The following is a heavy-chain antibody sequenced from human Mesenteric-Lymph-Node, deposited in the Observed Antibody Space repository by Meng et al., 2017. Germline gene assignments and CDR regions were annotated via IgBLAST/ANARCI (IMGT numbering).Heavy chain of an antibody. V-gene: IGHV1-69*06. CDR2: IIPIFGTA. CDR3: ARDPGMVASYFDY. Sequence: QVPLVQAGGGVKKPGSSVKVYCKASGGTFSSYAISWVRQAPGQGLEWMGGIIPIFGTANYAQKFQGRVTITADKSTSTAYMELSSLRSEDTAVYYCARDPGMVASYFDYWGQGTLVTVSS. D-gene: IGHD1-26*01. CDR1: GGTFSSYA. J-gene: IGHJ4*02.